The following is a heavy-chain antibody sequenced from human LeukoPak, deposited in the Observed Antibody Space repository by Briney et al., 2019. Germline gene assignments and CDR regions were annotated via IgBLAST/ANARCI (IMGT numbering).Heavy chain of an antibody. Sequence: PGGSLRLSCAASGFTFSSYSMNWVRQAPGKGLEWVSSISSSSSYIYYADSVKGRFTISRDNSKNTLYLQMNSLRAEDTAVYYCAKDTTVTTGYYMDVWGKGTTVTISS. CDR2: ISSSSSYI. J-gene: IGHJ6*03. V-gene: IGHV3-21*04. CDR3: AKDTTVTTGYYMDV. CDR1: GFTFSSYS. D-gene: IGHD4-17*01.